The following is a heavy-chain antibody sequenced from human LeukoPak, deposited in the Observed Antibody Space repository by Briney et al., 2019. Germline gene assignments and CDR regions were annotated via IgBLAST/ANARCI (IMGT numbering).Heavy chain of an antibody. Sequence: ASVKVSCKVSGYTLTELSMYWVRLTPGKGLEWMGGFDPADGARIYSQKFQGRVTVAEDTSRDTAYMELSGLKPEDTAVYYCATTGPNGDFWSGYYGAYFDYWGQGTLVTVSS. J-gene: IGHJ4*02. CDR2: FDPADGAR. CDR3: ATTGPNGDFWSGYYGAYFDY. CDR1: GYTLTELS. V-gene: IGHV1-24*01. D-gene: IGHD3-3*01.